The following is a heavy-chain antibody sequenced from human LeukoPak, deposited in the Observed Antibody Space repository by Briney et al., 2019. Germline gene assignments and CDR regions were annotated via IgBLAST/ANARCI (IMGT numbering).Heavy chain of an antibody. V-gene: IGHV1-69*04. Sequence: GASVKVSCKASGYTFISYAISWVRQAPGQGLEWMGRIIPILGIANYAQKFQGRVTITADKSTSTAYMELSSLRSEDTAVYYCARATGIAVLSDGYWGQGTLVTVSS. CDR2: IIPILGIA. CDR1: GYTFISYA. J-gene: IGHJ4*02. CDR3: ARATGIAVLSDGY. D-gene: IGHD1-1*01.